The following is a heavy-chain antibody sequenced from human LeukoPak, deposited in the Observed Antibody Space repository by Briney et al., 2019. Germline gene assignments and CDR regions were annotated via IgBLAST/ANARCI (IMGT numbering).Heavy chain of an antibody. CDR3: ARLGTYFDY. V-gene: IGHV4-59*01. D-gene: IGHD1-1*01. CDR1: GGSINSYF. Sequence: SETLSLTCTVSGGSINSYFWSWIRQPPGKGLEWIGYMYYSGNTKYNPSLKSRVTITVGTSKNQFSLNLSSVTAADTAVYYCARLGTYFDYWGQGTLVTVSS. J-gene: IGHJ4*02. CDR2: MYYSGNT.